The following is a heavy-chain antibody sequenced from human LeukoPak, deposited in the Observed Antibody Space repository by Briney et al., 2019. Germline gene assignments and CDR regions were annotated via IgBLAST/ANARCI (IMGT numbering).Heavy chain of an antibody. J-gene: IGHJ5*02. CDR2: INAGNGNT. V-gene: IGHV1-3*01. CDR1: GYTFTSYA. Sequence: GASVKVSCKASGYTFTSYAMHWVRQAPGQRLEWMGWINAGNGNTKYSQKFQGRVTITRDTSASTAYMELSSLRSEDTAVYYCARGGSSSWYRVDNWFDPWGQGNLVTVSS. D-gene: IGHD6-13*01. CDR3: ARGGSSSWYRVDNWFDP.